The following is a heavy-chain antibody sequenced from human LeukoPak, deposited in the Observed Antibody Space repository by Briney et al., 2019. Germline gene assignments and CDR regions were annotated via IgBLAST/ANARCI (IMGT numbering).Heavy chain of an antibody. J-gene: IGHJ4*02. CDR3: ARHRDDILTGYMD. Sequence: SETLSLTCTVSGRSISSSSYYWGWIRQPPGKGLEWIGSIYYSGSTYYNPSLKSRVTISVDTSKNQFSLKLSSVTAADTAVYYCARHRDDILTGYMDWGQGTLVTVSS. CDR2: IYYSGST. CDR1: GRSISSSSYY. D-gene: IGHD3-9*01. V-gene: IGHV4-39*01.